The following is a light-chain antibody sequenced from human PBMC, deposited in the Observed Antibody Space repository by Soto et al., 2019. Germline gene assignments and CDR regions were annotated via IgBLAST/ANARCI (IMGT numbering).Light chain of an antibody. CDR2: GDT. J-gene: IGLJ3*02. Sequence: QSVLTQPPSVSGAPGQRGTISCTGSGSNIGEGYDVHWYQQLPGTAPKLLIYGDTNRPSGVPDRFSASTSGTSASLAITGLQAEDEANYYCQSYDSSLSAWVFGGGTKLTVL. CDR1: GSNIGEGYD. CDR3: QSYDSSLSAWV. V-gene: IGLV1-40*01.